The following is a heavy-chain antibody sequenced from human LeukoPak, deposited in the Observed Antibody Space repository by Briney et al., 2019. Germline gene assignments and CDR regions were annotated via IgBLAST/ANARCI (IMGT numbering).Heavy chain of an antibody. V-gene: IGHV3-53*01. CDR1: GFTVSSNY. CDR3: ARGSSSGWYGEMDY. D-gene: IGHD6-19*01. Sequence: GGSLRLSCAASGFTVSSNYMSWVRQAPGKGLEWVSVIYSGGSTYYADSVRGRFTISRDNTKNTLYLQMNSLRAEDTAVYYCARGSSSGWYGEMDYWGQGTLVTVSS. J-gene: IGHJ4*02. CDR2: IYSGGST.